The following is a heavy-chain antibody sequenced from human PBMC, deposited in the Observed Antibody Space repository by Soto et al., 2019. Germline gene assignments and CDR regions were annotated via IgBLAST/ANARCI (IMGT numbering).Heavy chain of an antibody. D-gene: IGHD2-15*01. V-gene: IGHV3-74*01. CDR1: GFTFSSYW. CDR3: ARGAAGRYYSDY. J-gene: IGHJ4*02. Sequence: EVQLVESGGGLVQPGGSLRLSCAASGFTFSSYWIHWVRQAPGKGLVWVSRINGDGRTTNYADYVRGQFATSRDNAKNTVYLQMNSLRAEDTAVYYCARGAAGRYYSDYWGQGTLVTVSS. CDR2: INGDGRTT.